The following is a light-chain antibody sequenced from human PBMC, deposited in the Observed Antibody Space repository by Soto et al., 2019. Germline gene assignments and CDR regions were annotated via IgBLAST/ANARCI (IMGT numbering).Light chain of an antibody. V-gene: IGLV2-14*03. CDR3: SSYTSSGSVI. Sequence: QSALTQPASVSGSPGQSIAISCTGTSSDVGAYDYVSWYQQHPGKAPKLMINDVNHRPSGVSNRFSGSKSGNTASLTIFGLQAEDEADYYCSSYTSSGSVIFGGGTKLTVL. J-gene: IGLJ2*01. CDR2: DVN. CDR1: SSDVGAYDY.